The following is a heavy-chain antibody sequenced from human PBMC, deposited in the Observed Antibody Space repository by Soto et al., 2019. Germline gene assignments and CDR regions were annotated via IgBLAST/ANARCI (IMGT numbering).Heavy chain of an antibody. CDR2: INAGNGNT. V-gene: IGHV1-3*01. CDR1: GYTFTSYA. CDR3: ARDPSYYGMDV. J-gene: IGHJ6*02. Sequence: PPASVKVSCKASGYTFTSYAMHWVRQAPGQRLEWMGWINAGNGNTKYSQKFQGRVTITRDTSASTAYMELSSLRSEDTAVYYCARDPSYYGMDVWGQGTTVTVSS.